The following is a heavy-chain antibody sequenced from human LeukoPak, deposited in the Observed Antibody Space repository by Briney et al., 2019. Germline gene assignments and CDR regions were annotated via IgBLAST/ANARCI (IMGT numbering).Heavy chain of an antibody. Sequence: SETLSLTCTVSGGSISSYYWSWIRQPPGKGLEWIGYIYYSGSTNYNPSLKSRVTISVDTSKNQFSLKLSSVTAADTAVYYCARGSSSWSFDYWGQGTLVTVSS. CDR2: IYYSGST. D-gene: IGHD6-13*01. CDR1: GGSISSYY. J-gene: IGHJ4*02. V-gene: IGHV4-59*01. CDR3: ARGSSSWSFDY.